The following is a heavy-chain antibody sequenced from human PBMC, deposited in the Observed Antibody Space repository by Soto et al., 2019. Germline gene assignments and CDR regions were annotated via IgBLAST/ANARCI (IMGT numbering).Heavy chain of an antibody. CDR3: ARDWYCSGGTCSDTFDV. CDR2: ISTDDGHT. D-gene: IGHD2-15*01. V-gene: IGHV1-18*01. J-gene: IGHJ3*01. CDR1: RYTFTTYG. Sequence: GASVKVSCKAPRYTFTTYGISWVRQAPGQGLEWMGWISTDDGHTNYVQKFRGRVTLTTDRTTSTVYMELRSLTSDDTAVYYCARDWYCSGGTCSDTFDVWGQGTMVTGSS.